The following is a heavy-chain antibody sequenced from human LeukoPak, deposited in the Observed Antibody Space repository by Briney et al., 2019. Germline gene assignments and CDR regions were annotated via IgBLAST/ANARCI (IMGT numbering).Heavy chain of an antibody. V-gene: IGHV4-34*01. CDR3: ARGLSDVY. CDR1: GGSFSGYY. Sequence: SETLSLTCAVYGGSFSGYYWTWIRQPPGKGLEWIGEINHSGSTDYNPSLKSRVTISIDTSKNQFSLILSSVTAADTAVYYCARGLSDVYWGQGTLVTVSS. J-gene: IGHJ4*02. CDR2: INHSGST.